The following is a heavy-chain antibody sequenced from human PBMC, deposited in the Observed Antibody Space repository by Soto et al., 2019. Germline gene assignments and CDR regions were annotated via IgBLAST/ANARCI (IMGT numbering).Heavy chain of an antibody. Sequence: QVQLQQWGAGLLKPSETLSLTCAVYGGSFSGYYWSWIRQPPGKGLEWIGEINHSGSTNYNPSLKSRVTISVDTSKNQFSLKLSSVTAADTAVYYCAVAGTTIELALGAFDIWGQGTMVTVSS. J-gene: IGHJ3*02. CDR3: AVAGTTIELALGAFDI. D-gene: IGHD1-7*01. CDR2: INHSGST. CDR1: GGSFSGYY. V-gene: IGHV4-34*01.